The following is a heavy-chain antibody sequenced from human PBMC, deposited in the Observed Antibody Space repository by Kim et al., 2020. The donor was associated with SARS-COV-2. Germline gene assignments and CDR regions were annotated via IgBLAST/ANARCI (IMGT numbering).Heavy chain of an antibody. CDR3: AKVNGPQDTALHGGSYGMDV. CDR1: GFTFSSYG. CDR2: IWYDGSNK. J-gene: IGHJ6*02. V-gene: IGHV3-33*06. Sequence: GGSLRLSCAASGFTFSSYGMHWVRQAPGKGLEWVAVIWYDGSNKYYADSVKGRFTISRDNSKNTLYLQMNSLRAEDTAVYYCAKVNGPQDTALHGGSYGMDVWGQGTTVTVSS. D-gene: IGHD5-18*01.